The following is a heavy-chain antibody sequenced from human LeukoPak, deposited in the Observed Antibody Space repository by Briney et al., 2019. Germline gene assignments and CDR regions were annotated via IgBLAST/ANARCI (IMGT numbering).Heavy chain of an antibody. D-gene: IGHD6-13*01. V-gene: IGHV1-18*01. CDR3: ARLEQQLAPTDY. Sequence: ASVKVFCKASGYTFTSYFIRWVPQAPGQGLEWVGCISVYNCNKHYAQNLEGRVTMHTDTSQSTVYVELRSLRSDDPAVFYCARLEQQLAPTDYWGQGTLVTVSS. CDR1: GYTFTSYF. CDR2: ISVYNCNK. J-gene: IGHJ4*02.